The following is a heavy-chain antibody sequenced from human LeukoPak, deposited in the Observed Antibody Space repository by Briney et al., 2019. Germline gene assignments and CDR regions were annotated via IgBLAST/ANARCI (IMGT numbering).Heavy chain of an antibody. D-gene: IGHD3-10*01. CDR1: GFSFSTYD. CDR3: ARAPVRGAFDL. Sequence: PGRSLGLSCAASGFSFSTYDMNWVRQAPGKGLEWVSSISSRSSYIYYADSLKGRLTISRDNAKNSLYLQMNSLRVEDTAVYYCARAPVRGAFDLWGQGTMVTVSS. CDR2: ISSRSSYI. J-gene: IGHJ3*01. V-gene: IGHV3-21*01.